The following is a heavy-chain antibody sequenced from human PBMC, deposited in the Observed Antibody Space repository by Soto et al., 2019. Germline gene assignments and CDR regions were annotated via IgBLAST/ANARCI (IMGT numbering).Heavy chain of an antibody. J-gene: IGHJ3*02. D-gene: IGHD3-22*01. V-gene: IGHV4-4*02. CDR1: GGSISSSNL. CDR3: ARASGDSSVEVTFDI. Sequence: SETLSLTCAVSGGSISSSNLWSCVRQPPGKGLEWIGEIYHSGSTNYNPSLKSRVTISVDKSKNQFSLKLSSVTAADTAVYYCARASGDSSVEVTFDIWGQGTMVTV. CDR2: IYHSGST.